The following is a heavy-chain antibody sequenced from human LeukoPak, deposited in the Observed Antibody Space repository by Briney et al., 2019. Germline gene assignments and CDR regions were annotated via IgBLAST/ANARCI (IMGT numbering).Heavy chain of an antibody. CDR1: GFTFSSYG. Sequence: SGRSLRLSCAASGFTFSSYGMHWVRQAPGKGLEWVAVIWYDGSNKYYADSVKGRFTISRDNSKNTLYLQMNSLRAKDTAVYYCARDTWRFLDWGQGTLVTVSS. D-gene: IGHD3-3*01. CDR2: IWYDGSNK. CDR3: ARDTWRFLD. J-gene: IGHJ4*02. V-gene: IGHV3-33*01.